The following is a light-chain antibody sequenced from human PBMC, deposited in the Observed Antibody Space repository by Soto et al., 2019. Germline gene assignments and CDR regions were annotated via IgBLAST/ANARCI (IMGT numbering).Light chain of an antibody. CDR2: GAS. CDR3: QQYNNWPPWT. J-gene: IGKJ1*01. Sequence: EIGMTQSPATMSVSPGERATLACRAIQSVSSTLAWYPQKPGQAPRLLIYGASTRATGIPARFSGSGSGTEFTFTISSLQSEDFAVYYCQQYNNWPPWTFGQGTKVEIK. V-gene: IGKV3-15*01. CDR1: QSVSST.